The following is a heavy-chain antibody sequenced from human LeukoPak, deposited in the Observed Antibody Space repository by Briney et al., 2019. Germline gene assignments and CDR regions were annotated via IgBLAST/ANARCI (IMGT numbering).Heavy chain of an antibody. CDR2: ISAYNGNT. J-gene: IGHJ6*02. D-gene: IGHD3-10*01. Sequence: GASVKVSCKASGYTFTSYGISWVRQAPGQGLEWMGWISAYNGNTNYAQKLQGRVTMTTDTSTSTAYMELRGLRSDDTAVYYCARGGRFGELFNYYYYGMDVWGQGTTVTVSS. CDR3: ARGGRFGELFNYYYYGMDV. CDR1: GYTFTSYG. V-gene: IGHV1-18*01.